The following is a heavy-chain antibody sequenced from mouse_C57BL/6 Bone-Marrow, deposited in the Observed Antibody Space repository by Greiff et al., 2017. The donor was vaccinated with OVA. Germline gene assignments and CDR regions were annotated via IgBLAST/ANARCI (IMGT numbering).Heavy chain of an antibody. CDR3: ASGSNYGY. CDR2: IDPSDSYT. D-gene: IGHD2-5*01. J-gene: IGHJ2*01. CDR1: GCTFTSYW. Sequence: VQLQQPGAELVKPGASVKLSCKASGCTFTSYWMQWVKQRPGQGLEWIGEIDPSDSYTNYNQKFKGKATLTVDTSSSTAYMQLSSLTSEDSAVYYCASGSNYGYWGQGTTLTVSS. V-gene: IGHV1-50*01.